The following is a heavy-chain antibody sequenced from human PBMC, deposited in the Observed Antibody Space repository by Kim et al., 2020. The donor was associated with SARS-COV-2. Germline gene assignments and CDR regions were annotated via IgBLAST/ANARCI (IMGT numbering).Heavy chain of an antibody. D-gene: IGHD1-26*01. CDR2: ISYDGNYK. Sequence: GGSLRLSCGASGITLSSYGMHWVRQAPGKGLDWVASISYDGNYKDYGDSVKGRITISRDNSKNIIYLQMHSVRAEDTAVYFCAKDGQSGTYWEGRLHYNGMDVWGQGTTVTVSS. CDR1: GITLSSYG. V-gene: IGHV3-30*18. J-gene: IGHJ6*02. CDR3: AKDGQSGTYWEGRLHYNGMDV.